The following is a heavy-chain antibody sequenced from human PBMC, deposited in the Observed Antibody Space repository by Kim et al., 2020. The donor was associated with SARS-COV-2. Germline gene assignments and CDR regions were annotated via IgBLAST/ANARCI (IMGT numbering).Heavy chain of an antibody. J-gene: IGHJ2*01. CDR2: IDPSDSYT. V-gene: IGHV5-10-1*01. CDR3: ARGQQWLSNNWYFVL. Sequence: GESLKISCKGSGYSFTSYWISWVLQMPGKSLEWMGRIDPSDSYTNYSPSFQGHVTISADKSISTAYLQWISLKASDTAMYYCARGQQWLSNNWYFVLWGRGTVVTVSS. CDR1: GYSFTSYW. D-gene: IGHD6-19*01.